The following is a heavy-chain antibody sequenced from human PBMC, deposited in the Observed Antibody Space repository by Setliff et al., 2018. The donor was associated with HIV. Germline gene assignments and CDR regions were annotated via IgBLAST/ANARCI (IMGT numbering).Heavy chain of an antibody. CDR2: LSGSGDST. D-gene: IGHD6-13*01. V-gene: IGHV3-23*01. Sequence: LRLSCAASGFSFSSYAMSWVRQAPGKGLEWVSTLSGSGDSTYYADSVKGRFTISRDNSKNSLYLQMNSLKAEDTALYYCAKERIAAGLDYWGQGAVVTVSA. J-gene: IGHJ4*02. CDR1: GFSFSSYA. CDR3: AKERIAAGLDY.